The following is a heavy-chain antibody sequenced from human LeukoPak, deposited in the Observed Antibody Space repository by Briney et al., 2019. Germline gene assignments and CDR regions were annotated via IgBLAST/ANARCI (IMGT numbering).Heavy chain of an antibody. J-gene: IGHJ4*02. Sequence: GGSLRLSCAVSGFTFSSYWMSWVRQAPGKGLEWVANIKQDGSEKYYVDSVKGRFTISRDNAKNSLYLQMNSLGAEETAVYYCARGWPSDYWGQGTLVTVSS. D-gene: IGHD5-24*01. CDR3: ARGWPSDY. CDR1: GFTFSSYW. V-gene: IGHV3-7*01. CDR2: IKQDGSEK.